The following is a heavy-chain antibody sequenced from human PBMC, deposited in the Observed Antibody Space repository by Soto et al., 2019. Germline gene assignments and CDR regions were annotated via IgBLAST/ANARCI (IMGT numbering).Heavy chain of an antibody. D-gene: IGHD2-8*01. J-gene: IGHJ4*02. CDR3: TTDFVLMVYAMGPPDY. Sequence: GGSLRLSCAASGFTFSNAWMSWVRQAPGKGLEWVGRIKSKTDGGTTDYAAPVQGRFTISRDDSKNTLYLQMNSLKTEDTAVYYCTTDFVLMVYAMGPPDYGGQGTLVTVSS. CDR2: IKSKTDGGTT. V-gene: IGHV3-15*01. CDR1: GFTFSNAW.